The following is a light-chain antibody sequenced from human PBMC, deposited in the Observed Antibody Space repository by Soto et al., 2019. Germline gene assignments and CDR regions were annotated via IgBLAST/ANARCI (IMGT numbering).Light chain of an antibody. V-gene: IGLV1-47*01. CDR3: VAWDDSLTGVI. J-gene: IGLJ2*01. CDR1: SSSIGSNY. Sequence: QSVLTQPPSASGTPGQRVTISCSGSSSSIGSNYVYWYRQFPGTAPKLLIHRDNQRPSGVPDRFAGPKSGSSASLAISGLRSEDEADYYCVAWDDSLTGVIFGGGTKVTVL. CDR2: RDN.